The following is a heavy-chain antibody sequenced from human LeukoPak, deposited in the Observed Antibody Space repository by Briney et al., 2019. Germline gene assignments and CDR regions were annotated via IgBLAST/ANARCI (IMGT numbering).Heavy chain of an antibody. J-gene: IGHJ4*02. V-gene: IGHV4-39*07. CDR2: MHYSGST. CDR1: GGSITKNGYY. CDR3: CGSGWFAGPFGY. D-gene: IGHD6-19*01. Sequence: SEPLSLTCSVSGGSITKNGYYWGWIRQSPETGLEWIGSMHYSGSTYYNPSLNSRVTISVDTSKNQFSLKLTSVAAADTAVYYCCGSGWFAGPFGYWGQGALVTVSS.